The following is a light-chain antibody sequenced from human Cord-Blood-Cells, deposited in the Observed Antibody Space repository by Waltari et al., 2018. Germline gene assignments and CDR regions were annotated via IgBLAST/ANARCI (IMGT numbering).Light chain of an antibody. CDR2: WAS. V-gene: IGKV4-1*01. CDR3: QQYYSTPYT. CDR1: QSVLYSSNNKNY. J-gene: IGKJ2*01. Sequence: DIVMTQSPDSLAVSLGERSPINCKSSQSVLYSSNNKNYLAWYHQKPGQPPKLPIYWASTRESGVPDRFSGSGSGTDFTLTISSLQAEDVAVYYCQQYYSTPYTFGQGTKLEIK.